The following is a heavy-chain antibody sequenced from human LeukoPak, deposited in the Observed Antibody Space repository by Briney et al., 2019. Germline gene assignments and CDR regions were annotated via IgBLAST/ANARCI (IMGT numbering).Heavy chain of an antibody. CDR1: GGTFSSYA. D-gene: IGHD6-13*01. CDR3: ARGPRYSSSWYRDFDY. J-gene: IGHJ4*02. CDR2: IIPIFGTA. V-gene: IGHV1-69*13. Sequence: GASVKVSCKASGGTFSSYAISWVRQAPGQGLEWMGGIIPIFGTANYAQKFQGRVTITADESTSTAYMELSSLRSEDTAVYYCARGPRYSSSWYRDFDYWGQGTLVTVSS.